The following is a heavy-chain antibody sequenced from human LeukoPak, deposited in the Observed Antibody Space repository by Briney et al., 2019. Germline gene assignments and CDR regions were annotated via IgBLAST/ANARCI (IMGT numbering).Heavy chain of an antibody. CDR2: INPNSGGT. D-gene: IGHD2-15*01. CDR1: GYTFTGYY. V-gene: IGHV1-2*04. CDR3: AREYPGYCSGGSCYYHYYYGMDV. J-gene: IGHJ6*02. Sequence: ASVKVSCKASGYTFTGYYMHWVRQAPGQGLEWMGWINPNSGGTNYAQKFQGWVTMTRDTSISTAYMELSRLRSDDTAVYYCAREYPGYCSGGSCYYHYYYGMDVWGQGTTVTVSS.